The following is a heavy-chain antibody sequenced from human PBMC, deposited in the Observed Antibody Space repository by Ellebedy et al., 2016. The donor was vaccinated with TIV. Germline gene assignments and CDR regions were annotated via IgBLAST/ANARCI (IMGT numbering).Heavy chain of an antibody. CDR3: ARAFQDSSGWAFDY. CDR2: INHSGST. J-gene: IGHJ4*02. D-gene: IGHD6-19*01. V-gene: IGHV4-34*01. Sequence: MPSETLSLTCAVHGGSLSSDYWSWIRQSPEKGLEWIGEINHSGSTSYNPSLKSRVSISVDTPKKQFSLKLSSVTAADTAVYYCARAFQDSSGWAFDYWGQGTLVTVSS. CDR1: GGSLSSDY.